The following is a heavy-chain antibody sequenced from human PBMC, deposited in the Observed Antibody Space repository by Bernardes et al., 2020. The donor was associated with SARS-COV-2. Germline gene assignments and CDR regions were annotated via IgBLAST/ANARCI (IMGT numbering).Heavy chain of an antibody. CDR2: ISYDGSNK. J-gene: IGHJ6*02. D-gene: IGHD3-9*01. Sequence: GGSLRLSCAASGFTFSSYAMHWVRQAPGKGLEWVAVISYDGSNKYYADSVKGRFTISRDNSKNTLYLQMNSLRAEDTAVYYCARRTPTRDILTGYYTYYYYYGMDVWGQGTTVTVSS. V-gene: IGHV3-30-3*01. CDR3: ARRTPTRDILTGYYTYYYYYGMDV. CDR1: GFTFSSYA.